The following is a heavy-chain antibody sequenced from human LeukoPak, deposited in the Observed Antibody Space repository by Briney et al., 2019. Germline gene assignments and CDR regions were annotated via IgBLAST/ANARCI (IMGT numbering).Heavy chain of an antibody. D-gene: IGHD3-10*01. J-gene: IGHJ6*02. CDR2: IYYSGST. V-gene: IGHV4-59*01. Sequence: KPSETLSLTCTVSGGSISSYDWSWIRQPPGKGLEWIGSIYYSGSTNYNPSLKSRVTISVDTSKNQFSLKLSSVTAADTAVYYCARYYYYGSGSYYNYYYYGMDVWGQGTTVTVSS. CDR1: GGSISSYD. CDR3: ARYYYYGSGSYYNYYYYGMDV.